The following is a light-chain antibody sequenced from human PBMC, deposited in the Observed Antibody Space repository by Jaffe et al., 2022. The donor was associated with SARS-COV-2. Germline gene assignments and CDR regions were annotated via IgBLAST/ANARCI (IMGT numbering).Light chain of an antibody. CDR2: AAS. J-gene: IGKJ2*01. Sequence: DIQMTQSPSSLSASVGDRVTITCRASQSISTYLNWYQQRPGKAPKLLIYAASSLQSGVPSRFSGSGSGTDFTLTISSLQPEDFGTYYCQQSYSTLPYTFGQGTKLEIK. V-gene: IGKV1-39*01. CDR1: QSISTY. CDR3: QQSYSTLPYT.